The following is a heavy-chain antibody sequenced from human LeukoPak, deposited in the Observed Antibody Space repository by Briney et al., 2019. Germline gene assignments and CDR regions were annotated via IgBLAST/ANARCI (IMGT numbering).Heavy chain of an antibody. Sequence: SVTVSCKASGGTFSSYAISWVRQAPGQGHEWMGGIIPIFGTANYAQKFQGRVTITADESTSTAYMELNSLRAEDTAVYYCARVYNYGSGSYSYAFDIWGQGTMVTVSS. CDR3: ARVYNYGSGSYSYAFDI. J-gene: IGHJ3*02. CDR2: IIPIFGTA. CDR1: GGTFSSYA. D-gene: IGHD3-10*01. V-gene: IGHV1-69*13.